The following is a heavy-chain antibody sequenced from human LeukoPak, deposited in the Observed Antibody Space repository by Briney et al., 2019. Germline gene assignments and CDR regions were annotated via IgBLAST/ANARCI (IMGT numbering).Heavy chain of an antibody. Sequence: PGGSLRLSCAASGFTFRSYAMSWVRQDPGAGLEWVSAISGSGGSTYYADSVKGRVTISRENSKNTLYLQMNSLRAEDTAVYYCAKEDTAMVPFDYWGQGTLVTVSS. CDR2: ISGSGGST. D-gene: IGHD5-18*01. CDR1: GFTFRSYA. V-gene: IGHV3-23*01. J-gene: IGHJ4*02. CDR3: AKEDTAMVPFDY.